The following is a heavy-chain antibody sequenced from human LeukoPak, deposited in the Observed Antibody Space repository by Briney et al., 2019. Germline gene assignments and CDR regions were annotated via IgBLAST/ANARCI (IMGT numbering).Heavy chain of an antibody. V-gene: IGHV4-59*01. CDR1: GGSISSYY. Sequence: SPSETLSLTCTVSGGSISSYYWSWIRQPPGKGLEWIGYIYYSGSTNYNPSHKSRVTISVDTSKNQFSLKLSSVTAADTAVYYCARVGGDYYGMDVWGQGTTVTVSS. CDR3: ARVGGDYYGMDV. J-gene: IGHJ6*02. D-gene: IGHD2-21*01. CDR2: IYYSGST.